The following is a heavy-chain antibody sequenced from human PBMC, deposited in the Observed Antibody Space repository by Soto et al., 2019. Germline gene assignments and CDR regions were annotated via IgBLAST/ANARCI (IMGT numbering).Heavy chain of an antibody. CDR1: GGTFSSYT. V-gene: IGHV1-69*04. Sequence: ASVKVSCKASGGTFSSYTISWVRQAPGQGLEWMGRIIPILGIANYAQKFQGRVTITADKSTSTAYMELSSLRSEDTAVYYCARDLGIAVAGRSAGDTDYWGQGTLVTVSS. CDR2: IIPILGIA. D-gene: IGHD6-19*01. J-gene: IGHJ4*02. CDR3: ARDLGIAVAGRSAGDTDY.